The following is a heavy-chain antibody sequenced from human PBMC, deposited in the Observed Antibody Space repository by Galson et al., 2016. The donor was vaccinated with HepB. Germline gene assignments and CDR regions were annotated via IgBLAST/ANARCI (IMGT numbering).Heavy chain of an antibody. J-gene: IGHJ4*02. CDR3: AVGHVGTAEDLPFDY. V-gene: IGHV6-1*01. CDR2: TYYRSKWYT. D-gene: IGHD7-27*01. CDR1: GDSVSSDSAA. Sequence: CAISGDSVSSDSAAWDWLRQSPSRGLEWLGRTYYRSKWYTDYPESVKGRVTINPDTSKNQFSLQLNSVTPEDTAVYYCAVGHVGTAEDLPFDYCGQGTLVTVSS.